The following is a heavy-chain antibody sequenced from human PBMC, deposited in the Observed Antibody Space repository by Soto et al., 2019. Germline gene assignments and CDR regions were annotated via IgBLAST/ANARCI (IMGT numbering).Heavy chain of an antibody. CDR3: ATTRRDSSGWSWGRFDP. V-gene: IGHV1-24*01. J-gene: IGHJ5*02. Sequence: ASVKVSCKGFRYTLTEISMHWVRQAPGKRLEWMGGFDPEDGETIYAQKFQGRVTMTEDTSTDTAYMELSSLRSEDTAVYYCATTRRDSSGWSWGRFDPWGQGTLVTVSS. CDR2: FDPEDGET. CDR1: RYTLTEIS. D-gene: IGHD6-19*01.